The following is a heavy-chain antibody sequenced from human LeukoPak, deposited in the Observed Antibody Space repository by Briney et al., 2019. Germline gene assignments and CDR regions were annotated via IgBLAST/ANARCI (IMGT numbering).Heavy chain of an antibody. CDR3: AKGSYYDSSGSFYFDY. D-gene: IGHD3-22*01. CDR2: ISGSGDNT. CDR1: GFTFSSYA. J-gene: IGHJ4*02. Sequence: GGSLRLSCAASGFTFSSYAMSWVRQAPGKGLEWVSGISGSGDNTYYADSVKGRFTISRDNSKNTLYVQVNNLGTEDTAAYYCAKGSYYDSSGSFYFDYWGQGTLVTVSS. V-gene: IGHV3-23*01.